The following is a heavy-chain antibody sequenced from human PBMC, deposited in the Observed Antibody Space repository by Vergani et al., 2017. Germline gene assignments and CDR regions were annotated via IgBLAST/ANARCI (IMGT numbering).Heavy chain of an antibody. CDR3: ARAPIAARLLLDD. Sequence: EVQLVESGGGLVQPGGSLRLSCAASGFTFSSYWMSWVRQAPGKGLEWVANIKQDGSEKYYVDSVKGRFTISRDNAKNSLYLQMNSLRAEDTAVYYCARAPIAARLLLDDWGQGTLVTVSS. J-gene: IGHJ4*02. CDR2: IKQDGSEK. V-gene: IGHV3-7*01. D-gene: IGHD6-6*01. CDR1: GFTFSSYW.